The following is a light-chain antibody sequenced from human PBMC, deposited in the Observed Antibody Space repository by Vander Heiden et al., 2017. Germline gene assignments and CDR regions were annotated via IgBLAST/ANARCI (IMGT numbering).Light chain of an antibody. Sequence: LSLPFTPGEPASISCRSSQSLLHSNGYNYLDWYLQKPGQSPQLLIYLGSNRASGVPDRFSGSGSGTDFTLKISRVEAEDVGVYYCMQALQTPMYTFGQGTKLEIK. CDR3: MQALQTPMYT. V-gene: IGKV2-28*01. CDR1: QSLLHSNGYNY. J-gene: IGKJ2*01. CDR2: LGS.